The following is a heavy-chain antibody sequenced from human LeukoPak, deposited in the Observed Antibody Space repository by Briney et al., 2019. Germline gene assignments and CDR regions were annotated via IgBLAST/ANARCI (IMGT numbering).Heavy chain of an antibody. D-gene: IGHD2-2*01. J-gene: IGHJ4*02. CDR1: GYSISSGYY. CDR2: IYHTGST. V-gene: IGHV4-38-2*01. CDR3: ARHPPQYCSGTSCYDY. Sequence: SETLSLTCAVSGYSISSGYYCGWVRQPPGKGLEWIGTIYHTGSTHYNPPLKSRVTISVETSKNQFSLKMSSVTAADTAVYYCARHPPQYCSGTSCYDYWGQGTLVTVSS.